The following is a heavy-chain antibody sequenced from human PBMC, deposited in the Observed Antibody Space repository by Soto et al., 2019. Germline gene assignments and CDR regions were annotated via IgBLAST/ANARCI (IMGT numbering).Heavy chain of an antibody. Sequence: SETLSLTCTVSGGSISSYYWSWIRQPPGKGLEWIGYIYYSGSTNYNPSLKSRVTISVDTSKNQFSLKLSSVTAADTAVYYCARGSGVVVPAAIDVWGQGTTVTVSS. J-gene: IGHJ6*02. CDR3: ARGSGVVVPAAIDV. CDR1: GGSISSYY. D-gene: IGHD2-2*01. V-gene: IGHV4-59*01. CDR2: IYYSGST.